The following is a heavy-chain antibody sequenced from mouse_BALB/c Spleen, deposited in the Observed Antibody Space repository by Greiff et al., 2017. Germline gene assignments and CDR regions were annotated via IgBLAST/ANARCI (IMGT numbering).Heavy chain of an antibody. CDR3: ARGDDGYPAWFAY. Sequence: EVKLQESGPGLVKPSQSLSLTCSVTGYSITSGYYWNWIRQFPGNKLEWMGYISYDGSNNYNPSLKNRISITRDTSKNQFFLKLNSVTTEDTATYYCARGDDGYPAWFAYWGQGTLVTVSA. D-gene: IGHD2-3*01. V-gene: IGHV3-6*02. CDR1: GYSITSGYY. CDR2: ISYDGSN. J-gene: IGHJ3*01.